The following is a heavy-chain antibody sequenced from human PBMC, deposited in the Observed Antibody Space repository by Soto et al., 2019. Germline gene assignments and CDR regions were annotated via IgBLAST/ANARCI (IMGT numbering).Heavy chain of an antibody. J-gene: IGHJ4*02. Sequence: SVTLSLTCAVSGGSFTSNNWWTWDRQPPGQGLEWIGEIYRTGSTNYNPSLKSRVTISLDKSENQFSLKVTSLTAADTAVYYCASRDPGTSVDYWGQGTLVTAPQ. CDR3: ASRDPGTSVDY. D-gene: IGHD1-7*01. V-gene: IGHV4-4*02. CDR1: GGSFTSNNW. CDR2: IYRTGST.